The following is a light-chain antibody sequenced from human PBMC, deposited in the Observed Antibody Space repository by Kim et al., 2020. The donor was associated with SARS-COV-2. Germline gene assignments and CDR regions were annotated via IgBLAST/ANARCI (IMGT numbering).Light chain of an antibody. CDR1: SSDVGGYNY. Sequence: QSALTQPRSVSGSPGQSVTISCTGTSSDVGGYNYVSWYQHHPGKSPKLMIYGVTDRPSGVPDRFSGSKSGNTASLTISGLQAEDEADYYCCSYAASSSLVFGGGTQLTVL. CDR3: CSYAASSSLV. CDR2: GVT. V-gene: IGLV2-11*01. J-gene: IGLJ7*01.